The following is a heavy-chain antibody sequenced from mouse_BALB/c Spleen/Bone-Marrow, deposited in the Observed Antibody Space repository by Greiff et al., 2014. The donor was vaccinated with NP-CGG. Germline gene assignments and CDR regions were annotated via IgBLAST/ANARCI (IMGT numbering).Heavy chain of an antibody. J-gene: IGHJ3*01. CDR2: IISGSNTI. CDR1: GFTFSAFG. V-gene: IGHV5-17*02. Sequence: VQLKESGGDLVQPGGARELSFATSGFTFSAFGMPWVRQAPERGLGGVAYIISGSNTIYYSDKVKGRFTISRDNPKNTLLLQMTSLRSEDTAMYYCARSRYDVGWFAYWGQGTLVTVSA. D-gene: IGHD2-14*01. CDR3: ARSRYDVGWFAY.